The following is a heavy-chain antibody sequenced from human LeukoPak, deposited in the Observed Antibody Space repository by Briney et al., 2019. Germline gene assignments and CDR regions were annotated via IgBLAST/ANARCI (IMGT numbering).Heavy chain of an antibody. Sequence: PGGSLRLSCAASGFTFSSYGMSWVRQAPGKGLEWVANIKQDGSEKYYVDSVKGRFTISRDNAKNSLYLQMNSLRAEDTAVYYCARLGLGHGYQPKSHYFDCWGQGTLVTVSS. CDR3: ARLGLGHGYQPKSHYFDC. D-gene: IGHD5-24*01. J-gene: IGHJ4*02. V-gene: IGHV3-7*01. CDR1: GFTFSSYG. CDR2: IKQDGSEK.